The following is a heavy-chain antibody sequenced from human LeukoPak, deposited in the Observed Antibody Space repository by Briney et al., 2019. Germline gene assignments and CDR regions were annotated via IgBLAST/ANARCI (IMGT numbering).Heavy chain of an antibody. CDR2: IYYSGST. J-gene: IGHJ4*02. CDR3: ARSRYYYGSGSLNFDY. V-gene: IGHV4-39*01. D-gene: IGHD3-10*01. Sequence: SETLSLTCTVSGGSIGSSSYYWGWIRQPPGKGLEWIGSIYYSGSTYYNPSLKSRVTISVDTSKNQFSLKLSSVTAADTAVYYCARSRYYYGSGSLNFDYWGQGTLVTVSS. CDR1: GGSIGSSSYY.